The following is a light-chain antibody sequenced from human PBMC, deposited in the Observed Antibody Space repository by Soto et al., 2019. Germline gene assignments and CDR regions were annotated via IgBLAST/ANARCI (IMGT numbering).Light chain of an antibody. V-gene: IGKV2-28*01. CDR2: WGS. J-gene: IGKJ1*01. CDR3: RQGLQSPPT. Sequence: DFVMTQSPLSLPVTPGEPASISCRSSQSLLHSNGYNYLDWYLQKPGQSPQLLIYWGSNRASEVPDRFSGSGSGTYFTLKINRVEAEDVGVYFCRQGLQSPPTFGQGTKVEIK. CDR1: QSLLHSNGYNY.